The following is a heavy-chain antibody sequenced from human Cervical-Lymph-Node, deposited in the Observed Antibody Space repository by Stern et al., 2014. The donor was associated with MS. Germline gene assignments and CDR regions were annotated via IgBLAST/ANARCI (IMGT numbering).Heavy chain of an antibody. Sequence: QVQLVESGGGVVQPGRSLRLSCAASGFTFSSSGMHWVRQAPGKGLEWLAIIWYDGSNRYYADSVKGRFTISRDNSKNTLYLQMNSLRAEDTAVYYCAREGGNTAEYFKHWGQGTLVTVSS. CDR1: GFTFSSSG. J-gene: IGHJ1*01. V-gene: IGHV3-33*01. CDR2: IWYDGSNR. D-gene: IGHD4-23*01. CDR3: AREGGNTAEYFKH.